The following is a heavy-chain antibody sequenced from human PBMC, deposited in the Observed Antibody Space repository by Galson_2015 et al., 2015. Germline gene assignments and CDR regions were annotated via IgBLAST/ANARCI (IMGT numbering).Heavy chain of an antibody. CDR1: GGSVSSGSYY. Sequence: SETLSLTCTVSGGSVSSGSYYWSWIRQPPGKGLEWIGYIYYSGSTNYNPSLKSRVTISVDTSKNQFSLKLSSVTAADTAVYYCARRAVTTLDYWGQGTLVTVSS. CDR3: ARRAVTTLDY. J-gene: IGHJ4*02. CDR2: IYYSGST. D-gene: IGHD4-17*01. V-gene: IGHV4-61*01.